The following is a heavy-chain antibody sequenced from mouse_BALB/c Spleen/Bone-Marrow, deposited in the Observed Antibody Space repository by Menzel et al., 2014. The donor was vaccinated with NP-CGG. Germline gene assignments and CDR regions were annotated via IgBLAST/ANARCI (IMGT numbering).Heavy chain of an antibody. V-gene: IGHV1-80*01. D-gene: IGHD2-1*01. CDR3: ARGDGNYPFYAMDY. Sequence: QVQLKNSGAELVRPGSSVKISCKASGYAFSSYWMNWVKQRPGQGLEWIGQIYPGDGDTNYNGKFKGKATLTADKSSSTAYMQLSSLTSEDSAVYFCARGDGNYPFYAMDYWGQATSVTVSS. J-gene: IGHJ4*01. CDR1: GYAFSSYW. CDR2: IYPGDGDT.